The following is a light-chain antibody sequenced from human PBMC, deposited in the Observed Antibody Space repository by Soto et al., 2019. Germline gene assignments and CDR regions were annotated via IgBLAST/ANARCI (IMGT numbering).Light chain of an antibody. CDR2: RAS. Sequence: EIVMTQSPATLSVSPGESATLSCRASQSVSSDLAWYQQKPGQAPKLLIHRASTRATGIPARFSGSGSGTEFTLTISSLQSEDFAVYYCQQYDNWPRTFGQGTKVEIK. J-gene: IGKJ1*01. V-gene: IGKV3-15*01. CDR3: QQYDNWPRT. CDR1: QSVSSD.